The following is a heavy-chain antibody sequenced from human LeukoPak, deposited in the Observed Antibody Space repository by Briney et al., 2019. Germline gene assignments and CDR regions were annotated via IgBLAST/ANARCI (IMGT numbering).Heavy chain of an antibody. D-gene: IGHD1-1*01. CDR1: GYTFTSYG. Sequence: ASVKVSCKASGYTFTSYGISWVQQAPGQGLEWMGWISAHNGNTNYAQKLQGRVTMTTDTSTSTAYMELRSLRSDDTAVYYCARDRGRVQTENFDYWGQGTLVTVSS. J-gene: IGHJ4*02. CDR2: ISAHNGNT. V-gene: IGHV1-18*01. CDR3: ARDRGRVQTENFDY.